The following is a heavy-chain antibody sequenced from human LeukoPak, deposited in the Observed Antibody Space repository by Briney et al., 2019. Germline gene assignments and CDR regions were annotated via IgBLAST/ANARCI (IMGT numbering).Heavy chain of an antibody. V-gene: IGHV4-61*01. CDR3: ATNQWVPYYFHY. J-gene: IGHJ4*02. CDR1: GGSVSSENFY. CDR2: IYYTGNT. D-gene: IGHD2-8*01. Sequence: SSETLALTCTVSGGSVSSENFYWSWIRQPPGKGLEWIGYIYYTGNTNYNPSLKSRVTISVDTSKNQFSLKLSSVTAADTAVYYCATNQWVPYYFHYWGQGSLVTVSS.